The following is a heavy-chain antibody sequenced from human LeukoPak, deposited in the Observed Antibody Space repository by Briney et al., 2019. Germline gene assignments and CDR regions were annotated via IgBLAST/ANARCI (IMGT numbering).Heavy chain of an antibody. Sequence: ASVKVSCKASGYTFTSYGISWVRQAPGQGLEWMGWISAYNGNTNYAQKLQGRVTMTTDTSTSTAYMEPRSLRSDDTAVYYCARENYGSGSYYVRDFDYWGQGTLVTVSS. D-gene: IGHD3-10*01. J-gene: IGHJ4*02. CDR2: ISAYNGNT. CDR1: GYTFTSYG. CDR3: ARENYGSGSYYVRDFDY. V-gene: IGHV1-18*04.